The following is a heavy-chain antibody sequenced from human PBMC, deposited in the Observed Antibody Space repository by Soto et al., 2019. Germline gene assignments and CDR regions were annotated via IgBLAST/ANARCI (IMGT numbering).Heavy chain of an antibody. CDR3: AKNVWGITIFGGMDV. J-gene: IGHJ6*02. V-gene: IGHV3-23*01. D-gene: IGHD3-9*01. CDR2: ISGSGGST. Sequence: EVQRLESGGGLVQPGGSLRLSCAASGFTFSSYAMSWVRQAPGKGLEWVSAISGSGGSTYYADSVKGRFTISRDNSKNTLYLQMNSLRAEDTAVYYCAKNVWGITIFGGMDVWGQGTTVTVSS. CDR1: GFTFSSYA.